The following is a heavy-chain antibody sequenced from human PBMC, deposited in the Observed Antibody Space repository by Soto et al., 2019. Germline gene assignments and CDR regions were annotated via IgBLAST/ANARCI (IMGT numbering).Heavy chain of an antibody. J-gene: IGHJ4*02. Sequence: QVQLVESGGGVVQPGRSLRLSCAASGFTFSSFALHWARQAPGGGLEWVAVISHDGSKKYIADSLKGRFTISRDNSKNTLYLEMDSLRDEDTAVYYCAPTWDYCISITCRPWAWGQGTLVTVSS. CDR3: APTWDYCISITCRPWA. D-gene: IGHD2-2*01. V-gene: IGHV3-30-3*01. CDR1: GFTFSSFA. CDR2: ISHDGSKK.